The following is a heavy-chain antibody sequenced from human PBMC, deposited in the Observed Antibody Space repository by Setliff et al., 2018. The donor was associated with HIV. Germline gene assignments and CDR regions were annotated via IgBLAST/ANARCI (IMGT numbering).Heavy chain of an antibody. CDR2: IDYSGSA. Sequence: SETLSLTCTVSDDPINSFYWGWIRQYPGKGLEWIGYIDYSGSAFYNPSLKSRITISRDTSKNQFSLKMNSVTAADTAVYYCAREGKTALVTKYFDYWGHGKLVTVSS. CDR3: AREGKTALVTKYFDY. D-gene: IGHD5-18*01. J-gene: IGHJ4*01. CDR1: DDPINSFY. V-gene: IGHV4-31*03.